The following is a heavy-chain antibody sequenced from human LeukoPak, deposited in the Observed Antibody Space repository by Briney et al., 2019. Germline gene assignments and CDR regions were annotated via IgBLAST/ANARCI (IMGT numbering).Heavy chain of an antibody. Sequence: SETLSLTCTASGGSISSYYWSWIRQPPGKGLEWIGYIYYSGSTNYNPSLKSRVTISVDTSKNQFSLKLSSVTAADTAVYYCARAPYYYDSSGYYSPFDYWGQGTLVTVSS. V-gene: IGHV4-59*01. CDR1: GGSISSYY. CDR3: ARAPYYYDSSGYYSPFDY. J-gene: IGHJ4*02. D-gene: IGHD3-22*01. CDR2: IYYSGST.